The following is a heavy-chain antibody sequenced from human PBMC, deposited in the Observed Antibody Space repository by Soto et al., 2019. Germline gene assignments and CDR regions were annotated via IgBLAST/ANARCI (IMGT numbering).Heavy chain of an antibody. CDR2: IYHSGST. Sequence: SETLSLTCAVSGGSISSSQWWGWVRQSPGRGLEWIGEIYHSGSTNYNPSLYSRVTVSLDKSKNQFSLKLTSVTAADTAIYYCATREGLPDPFDIWGHGTMVTVS. V-gene: IGHV4-4*02. J-gene: IGHJ3*02. CDR1: GGSISSSQW. CDR3: ATREGLPDPFDI. D-gene: IGHD1-26*01.